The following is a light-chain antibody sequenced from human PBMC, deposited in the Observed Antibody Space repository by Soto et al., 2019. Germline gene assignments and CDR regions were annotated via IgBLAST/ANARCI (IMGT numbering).Light chain of an antibody. V-gene: IGLV4-69*01. J-gene: IGLJ3*02. Sequence: QSVLTQPPSASASLGPSVKLTCTLSSEHNSYAIAWHKQQPEKGPRYLMKLNSDGSHSKGDGIRDRFSGSSAGALRYLSISSMQSADEAGYLCQTWRIDILVFGGGTKLTVL. CDR2: LNSDGSH. CDR1: SEHNSYA. CDR3: QTWRIDILV.